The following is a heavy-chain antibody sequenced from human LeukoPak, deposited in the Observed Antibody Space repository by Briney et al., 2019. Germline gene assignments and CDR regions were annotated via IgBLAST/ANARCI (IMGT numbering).Heavy chain of an antibody. V-gene: IGHV4-39*07. D-gene: IGHD3-22*01. CDR3: ASGASSGYSPDWFDP. CDR2: IYYSGST. J-gene: IGHJ5*02. Sequence: SETLSLTCTVSGGSISSSSYYWGWIRQPPGKGLEWIGSIYYSGSTYYNPSLKSRVTISVDTSKNQFSLKLSSVTAADSAVYYCASGASSGYSPDWFDPWGQGTLVTVSS. CDR1: GGSISSSSYY.